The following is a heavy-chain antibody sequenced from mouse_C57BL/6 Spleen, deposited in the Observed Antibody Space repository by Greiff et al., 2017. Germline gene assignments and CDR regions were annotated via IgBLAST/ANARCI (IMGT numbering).Heavy chain of an antibody. V-gene: IGHV1-22*01. CDR1: GYTFPDYN. CDR3: ARDDGYSAWFAY. J-gene: IGHJ3*01. Sequence: VQLQQSGPELVKPGASVKMSCKASGYTFPDYNMHWVKQSHGKSLEWIGYINPNNGGTSYNQKFKGKATLTVNKSSSTAYMELRSLTSEDSAVYYCARDDGYSAWFAYWGQGTLVTVSA. D-gene: IGHD2-3*01. CDR2: INPNNGGT.